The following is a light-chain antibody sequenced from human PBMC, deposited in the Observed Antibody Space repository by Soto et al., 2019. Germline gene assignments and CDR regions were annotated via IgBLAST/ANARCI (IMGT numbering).Light chain of an antibody. CDR1: QSISSW. V-gene: IGKV1-5*01. J-gene: IGKJ5*01. Sequence: IQMSQSPFTLSSSVGHGVTFTCGASQSISSWLAWYQQKPGKAPKLLIYDASSLESGVPSRFSGSGSGTEFTLTISSLQPDDFATYYCQQYNSYSITFGQGTRLDIK. CDR3: QQYNSYSIT. CDR2: DAS.